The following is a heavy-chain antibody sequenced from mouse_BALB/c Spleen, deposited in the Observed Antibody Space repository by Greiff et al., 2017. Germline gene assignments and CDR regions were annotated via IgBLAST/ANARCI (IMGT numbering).Heavy chain of an antibody. CDR1: GFSLTSYG. Sequence: VQLQQSGPGLVAPSQSLSITCTVSGFSLTSYGVHWVRQPPGKGLEWLGVIWAGGSTNYNSALMSRLSISKDNSKSQVFLKMNSLQTDDTAMYYFARDSRYYSTPFAYWGQGTLVTVSA. D-gene: IGHD1-1*01. J-gene: IGHJ3*01. V-gene: IGHV2-9*02. CDR3: ARDSRYYSTPFAY. CDR2: IWAGGST.